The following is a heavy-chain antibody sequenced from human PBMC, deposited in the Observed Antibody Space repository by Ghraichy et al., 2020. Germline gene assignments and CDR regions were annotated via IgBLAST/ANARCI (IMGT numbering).Heavy chain of an antibody. CDR3: ARRYYDILTGYWTGGGDNWFDP. D-gene: IGHD3-9*01. CDR1: GGSISSSSYY. J-gene: IGHJ5*02. CDR2: IYYSGST. V-gene: IGHV4-39*01. Sequence: SQTLSLTCTVSGGSISSSSYYWGWIRQPPGKGLEWIGSIYYSGSTYYNPSLKSRVTISVDTSKNQFSLKLSSVTAADTAVYYCARRYYDILTGYWTGGGDNWFDPWGQGTLVTVSS.